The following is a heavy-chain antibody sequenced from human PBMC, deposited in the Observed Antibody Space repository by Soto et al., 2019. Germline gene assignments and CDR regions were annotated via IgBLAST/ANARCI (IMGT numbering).Heavy chain of an antibody. CDR3: AISPEDYNDDVMDV. Sequence: QVQLVESGGGVVQPGRSLRLSCAASGFTFSVHGMHWVRQAPGKGLGWVALISYDGTNKYYADSVKGRFTISRVNSKNTLYLEINSLRAEDTAVYYCAISPEDYNDDVMDVWGQGTTVTVSS. V-gene: IGHV3-30*03. CDR2: ISYDGTNK. CDR1: GFTFSVHG. J-gene: IGHJ6*02.